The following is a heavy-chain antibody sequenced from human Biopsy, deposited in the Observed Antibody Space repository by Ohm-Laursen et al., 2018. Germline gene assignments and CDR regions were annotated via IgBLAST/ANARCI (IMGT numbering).Heavy chain of an antibody. J-gene: IGHJ2*01. CDR1: GSRLTEVS. CDR3: ARGGLNYWYFDL. V-gene: IGHV1-2*02. D-gene: IGHD1-26*01. Sequence: SVKVSCKVSGSRLTEVSMHWVRQAPGQGLEWMGWINPNSGGTNYAQKFQGRVTMTRDTSMSTAYMELNRLRSDDTAVYYCARGGLNYWYFDLWGRGTLVTVSS. CDR2: INPNSGGT.